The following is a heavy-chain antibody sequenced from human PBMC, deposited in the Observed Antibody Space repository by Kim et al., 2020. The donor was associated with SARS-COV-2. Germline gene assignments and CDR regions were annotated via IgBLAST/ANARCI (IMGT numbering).Heavy chain of an antibody. CDR2: ISSSSSYI. J-gene: IGHJ4*01. CDR1: GFTFSSYS. V-gene: IGHV3-21*01. CDR3: AREISRYCSSTSCHTTYY. Sequence: GGSLRLSCAASGFTFSSYSMNWVRQAPGKGLEWVSAISSSSSYIYYADSVKGRFTISRDNAKNSLYLQMNSLRAEDTAVYYCAREISRYCSSTSCHTTYYWGHGTLVTVSS. D-gene: IGHD2-2*01.